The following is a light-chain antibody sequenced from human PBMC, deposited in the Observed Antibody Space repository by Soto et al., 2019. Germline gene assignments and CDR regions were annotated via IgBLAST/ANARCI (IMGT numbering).Light chain of an antibody. V-gene: IGKV3-15*01. CDR2: DAS. CDR1: QSISRN. Sequence: EIVMTQSQATLSVSPGERATLSCRARQSISRNLAWYQQKPGQAPRLLMYDASTRATGIPARFNGSGSGTEFTLTIGSLQSEDFAVYYYQQHNDWAYTFGQGTKLEIK. J-gene: IGKJ2*01. CDR3: QQHNDWAYT.